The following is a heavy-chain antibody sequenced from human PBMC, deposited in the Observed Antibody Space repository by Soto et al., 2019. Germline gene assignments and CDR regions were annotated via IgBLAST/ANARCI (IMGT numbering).Heavy chain of an antibody. CDR3: TRDPGQFYYGINWFDP. CDR2: ISSTSTSI. J-gene: IGHJ5*02. V-gene: IGHV3-21*01. CDR1: GVTFNTYT. D-gene: IGHD3-10*01. Sequence: GGSLRLSCAAPGVTFNTYTLTWVRQAPGKGLEWVSSISSTSTSIYYADSVKGRFTISRDNAKNSLYLQMNSLRAEDTAVYYCTRDPGQFYYGINWFDPWGQGTLVTVSS.